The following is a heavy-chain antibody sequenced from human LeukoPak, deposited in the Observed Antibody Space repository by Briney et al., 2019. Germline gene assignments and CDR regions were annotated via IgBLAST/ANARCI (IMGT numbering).Heavy chain of an antibody. J-gene: IGHJ5*02. CDR3: ARLYLKEVRGVINWFDP. CDR1: GYSFTSYW. D-gene: IGHD3-10*01. CDR2: IYPGDSDT. V-gene: IGHV5-51*01. Sequence: GESLKISCKGSGYSFTSYWIGWVRQMPGKGLEWMGIIYPGDSDTRYSPSFQGQVTISADKSISTAYLQWSSLKASDTAMYYCARLYLKEVRGVINWFDPWGQGTLVTVSS.